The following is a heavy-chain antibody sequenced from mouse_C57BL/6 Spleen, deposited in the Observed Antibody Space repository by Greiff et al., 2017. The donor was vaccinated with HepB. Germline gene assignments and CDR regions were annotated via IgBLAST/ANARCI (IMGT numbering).Heavy chain of an antibody. V-gene: IGHV1-82*01. CDR1: GYAFSSSW. Sequence: QVQLQQSGPELVKPGASVKIFCKASGYAFSSSWMNWVKQRPGKGLEWIGRIYPGDGDTNYNGKFKGKATLTADKSSSTAYMQLSSLTSEDSAVYFCAREGLLRYFDVWGTGTTVTVSS. CDR3: AREGLLRYFDV. D-gene: IGHD1-1*01. CDR2: IYPGDGDT. J-gene: IGHJ1*03.